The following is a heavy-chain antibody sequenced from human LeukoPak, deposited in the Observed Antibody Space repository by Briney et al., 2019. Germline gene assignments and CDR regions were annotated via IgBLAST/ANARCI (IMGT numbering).Heavy chain of an antibody. CDR2: ISTSSSTI. D-gene: IGHD2/OR15-2a*01. CDR3: ARAVGTLDY. J-gene: IGHJ4*02. Sequence: GALRLSCVASGFTFNTYTMNWVRPAPGKGLEWVSYISTSSSTIYYADSVKGRFTISRNNAKNSLYLQMNGLRAEDTAVYYCARAVGTLDYWGQGTLVTVSS. V-gene: IGHV3-48*04. CDR1: GFTFNTYT.